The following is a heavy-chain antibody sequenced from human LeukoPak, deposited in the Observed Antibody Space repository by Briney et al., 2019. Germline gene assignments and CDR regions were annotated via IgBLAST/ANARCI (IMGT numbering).Heavy chain of an antibody. V-gene: IGHV1-46*01. CDR1: GGTFSSYA. J-gene: IGHJ5*02. CDR2: IDPSGGST. CDR3: ARGGVGLHP. Sequence: GASVKVSCKASGGTFSSYAISWVRQAPGQGLEWMGRIDPSGGSTRYAQKFQGRVTMTRDTSTSTVYMELSSVRSDDTAVYYFARGGVGLHPWGQGTLVTVSS. D-gene: IGHD2-15*01.